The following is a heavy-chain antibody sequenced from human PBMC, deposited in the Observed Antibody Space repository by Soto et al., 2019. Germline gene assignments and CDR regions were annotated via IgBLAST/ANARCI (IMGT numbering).Heavy chain of an antibody. Sequence: QVQLQQWGAGLLKPSETLSLTCAVYGGSFSGYYWSWIRQPPGKGLEWIGEINHSGSTNYNPSLKSRVTISVDTSKNQFPLKLSSVTAADTAVYYCASSGSDYYGSGRTFDYWGQGTLVTVSS. CDR3: ASSGSDYYGSGRTFDY. CDR2: INHSGST. V-gene: IGHV4-34*01. CDR1: GGSFSGYY. D-gene: IGHD3-10*01. J-gene: IGHJ4*02.